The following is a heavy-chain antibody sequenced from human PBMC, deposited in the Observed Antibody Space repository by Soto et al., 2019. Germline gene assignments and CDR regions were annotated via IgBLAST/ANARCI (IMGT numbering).Heavy chain of an antibody. CDR3: ARDSVTMIVVVPWAFDI. J-gene: IGHJ3*02. Sequence: ASGKVSCKASGYTFTSYGISWVRQAPGQGLEWMGWISAYNGNTNYAQKLQGRVTMTTDTSTSAAYMELRSLRSDDTAMYYCARDSVTMIVVVPWAFDIWGQGTMVTVSS. D-gene: IGHD3-22*01. CDR1: GYTFTSYG. V-gene: IGHV1-18*04. CDR2: ISAYNGNT.